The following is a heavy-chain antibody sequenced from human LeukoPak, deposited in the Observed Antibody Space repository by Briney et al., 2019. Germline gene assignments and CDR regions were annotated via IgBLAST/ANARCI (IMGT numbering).Heavy chain of an antibody. CDR3: AKDSFLGYDSSGYYGHFDY. Sequence: GGSLRLSCAASGFTFSNYAMSWVRQAPGKGLEWVSVISGSGGSTYYVDSVQGRFTISRDNSRNTLFLQMDSLRAEDTAVYYCAKDSFLGYDSSGYYGHFDYWGQGTLVTVSS. CDR1: GFTFSNYA. CDR2: ISGSGGST. D-gene: IGHD3-22*01. J-gene: IGHJ4*02. V-gene: IGHV3-23*01.